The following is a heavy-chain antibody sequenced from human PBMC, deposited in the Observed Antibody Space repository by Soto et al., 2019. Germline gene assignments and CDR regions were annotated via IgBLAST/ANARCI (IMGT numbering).Heavy chain of an antibody. V-gene: IGHV3-20*04. D-gene: IGHD3-22*01. Sequence: EVQLVESGGGVVRPGGSLRLSCAASGFIFDDYGMSWVRQGPGKGLEWVSGINWNGGSTVYADSVKGRFTISRDNAKNSLYLQKNSLRAEDTAFYYCARVLSSGNSDPFDYWGQGTLVTVSS. CDR3: ARVLSSGNSDPFDY. J-gene: IGHJ4*02. CDR1: GFIFDDYG. CDR2: INWNGGST.